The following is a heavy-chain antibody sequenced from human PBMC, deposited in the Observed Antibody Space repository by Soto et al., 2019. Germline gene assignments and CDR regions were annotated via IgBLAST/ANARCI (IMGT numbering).Heavy chain of an antibody. CDR2: IGNAGDT. CDR1: GFSFGTSD. CDR3: ARSLEADSSGYYGPTERSSPFY. V-gene: IGHV3-13*01. J-gene: IGHJ4*02. Sequence: GGSLRLSCAASGFSFGTSDMHWVRQTTGKGLQWVSTIGNAGDTHYPDSVKGRFTISRENARNSLYLQMSSLRVEDTALYYCARSLEADSSGYYGPTERSSPFYWGPGTLVTVSS. D-gene: IGHD3-22*01.